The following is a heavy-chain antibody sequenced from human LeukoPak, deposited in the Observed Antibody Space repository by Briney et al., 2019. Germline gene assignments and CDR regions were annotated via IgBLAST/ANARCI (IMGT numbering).Heavy chain of an antibody. CDR2: ISSSSSTI. V-gene: IGHV3-48*01. J-gene: IGHJ5*02. CDR1: GFTFSSYT. Sequence: TGGSLRLSCAASGFTFSSYTMNWVRQAPGKGLEWVSYISSSSSTISYADSVKGRFTISRDNAKNSLYLQMNSLRAEDTAVYYCARENYGDCGRWFDPWGQGTLVTVSS. CDR3: ARENYGDCGRWFDP. D-gene: IGHD4-17*01.